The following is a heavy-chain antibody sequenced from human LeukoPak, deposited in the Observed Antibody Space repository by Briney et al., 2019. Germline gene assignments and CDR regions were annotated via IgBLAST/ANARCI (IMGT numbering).Heavy chain of an antibody. CDR2: INHSGST. D-gene: IGHD2-2*01. V-gene: IGHV4-34*01. Sequence: PSETLSLTCAVYGGSFSGYYWSWIRQPPGKGLEWIGEINHSGSTNYNPSLKSRVTISVDTSKNQFSLKLSSVTAADTAVYYCARQVVVPAAVNAFDIWGQGTMVTVSS. J-gene: IGHJ3*02. CDR1: GGSFSGYY. CDR3: ARQVVVPAAVNAFDI.